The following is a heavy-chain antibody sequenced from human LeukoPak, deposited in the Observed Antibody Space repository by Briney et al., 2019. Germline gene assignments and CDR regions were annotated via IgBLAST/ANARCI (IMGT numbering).Heavy chain of an antibody. CDR2: ISISTSNI. CDR1: GFIFSTYS. J-gene: IGHJ4*02. Sequence: PGGSLRLSCAASGFIFSTYSMNWVRQAPGKGLEWVSSISISTSNIYYADSVKGRFTISRDNAKNSLYLQINSLRAEDTALYYCARSHYGSGSYLTDYWGQGTLVTVSS. CDR3: ARSHYGSGSYLTDY. D-gene: IGHD3-10*01. V-gene: IGHV3-21*01.